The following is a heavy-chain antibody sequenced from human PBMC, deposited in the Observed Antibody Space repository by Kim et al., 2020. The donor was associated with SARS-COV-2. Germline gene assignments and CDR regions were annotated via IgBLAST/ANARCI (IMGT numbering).Heavy chain of an antibody. V-gene: IGHV4-31*03. J-gene: IGHJ5*02. D-gene: IGHD3-10*01. Sequence: SETLSLTCTVSGGSISSGGYYWSWIRQHPGKGLEWIGYIYYSGSTYYNPSLKSRVTISVDTSKNQFSLKLSSVTAADTAVHYCARLLHLLYWFDPWGQGTLVTVSS. CDR3: ARLLHLLYWFDP. CDR1: GGSISSGGYY. CDR2: IYYSGST.